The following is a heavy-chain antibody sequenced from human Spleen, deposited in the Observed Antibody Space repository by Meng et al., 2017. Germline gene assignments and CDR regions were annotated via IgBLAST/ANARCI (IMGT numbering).Heavy chain of an antibody. CDR3: ATREITIFGVVIMRFDY. V-gene: IGHV1-8*01. D-gene: IGHD3-3*01. CDR2: MNPNSGDT. CDR1: GYMFNSYG. J-gene: IGHJ4*02. Sequence: ASVKVSCKASGYMFNSYGIDWVRQATGHGLEWMGWMNPNSGDTGYAQKFQGRVTITRNTSISTPYMELSSLGSEDTAVYYCATREITIFGVVIMRFDYWGQGTLVTVSS.